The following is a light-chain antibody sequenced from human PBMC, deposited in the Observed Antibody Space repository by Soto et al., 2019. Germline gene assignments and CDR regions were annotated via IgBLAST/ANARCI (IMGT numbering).Light chain of an antibody. CDR2: GAS. CDR3: QQRSNWIT. CDR1: QRISSN. Sequence: EIVMTQSPATLSVSPGERATLYCKASQRISSNLAWYQQKPGQPPRLHIYGASTRATGIPARFSGSGSGTEFTLTISGLQSEDFALYYCQQRSNWITFGQGTRLEIK. V-gene: IGKV3-15*01. J-gene: IGKJ5*01.